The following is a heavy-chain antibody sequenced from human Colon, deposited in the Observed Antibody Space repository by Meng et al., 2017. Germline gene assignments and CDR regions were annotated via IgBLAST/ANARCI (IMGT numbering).Heavy chain of an antibody. Sequence: QVQLQESGPGLVKPSGTLSLTCAVSGASISGDNWWSWVRQTPGKGLEWLGEIFHSGTSSYNPSLKSRVTISVDKSKNQFSLRLSSVTAADTAVYYCARRNSNNWFDTWGQGILVTVSS. CDR3: ARRNSNNWFDT. CDR2: IFHSGTS. J-gene: IGHJ5*02. D-gene: IGHD2/OR15-2a*01. V-gene: IGHV4-4*02. CDR1: GASISGDNW.